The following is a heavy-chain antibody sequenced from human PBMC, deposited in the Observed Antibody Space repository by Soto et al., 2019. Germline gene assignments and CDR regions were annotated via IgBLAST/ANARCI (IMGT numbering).Heavy chain of an antibody. D-gene: IGHD3-16*01. CDR2: IWYDGSNK. V-gene: IGHV3-33*08. Sequence: GGSLRISCAASGFTFSSYGMHWVRQAPGKGLEWVAVIWYDGSNKYYADSVKGRFTISRDNSKNTLYLQMNSLRAEDTAVYYCARDHGGELPAAFDIWGQGTMVTVSS. CDR3: ARDHGGELPAAFDI. J-gene: IGHJ3*02. CDR1: GFTFSSYG.